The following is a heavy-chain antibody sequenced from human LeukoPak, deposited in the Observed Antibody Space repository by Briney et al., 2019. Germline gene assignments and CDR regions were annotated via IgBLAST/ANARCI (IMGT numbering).Heavy chain of an antibody. D-gene: IGHD1-26*01. V-gene: IGHV3-21*05. CDR2: ISDRSGYI. CDR1: GFTFSSYS. CDR3: ATNPWAQGETAAIGPFDP. J-gene: IGHJ5*02. Sequence: GGSLRLSCAASGFTFSSYSMNWVRQAPGKGLEWVSYISDRSGYIYYAESVRGRFTISRDNAKNSVSLHMTSLRDQDTAVYHCATNPWAQGETAAIGPFDPWGQGTLVIVSS.